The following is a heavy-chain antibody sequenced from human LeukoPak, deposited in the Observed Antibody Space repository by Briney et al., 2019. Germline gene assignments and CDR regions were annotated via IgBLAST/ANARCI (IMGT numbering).Heavy chain of an antibody. J-gene: IGHJ4*02. Sequence: SVKVSCKASGYTFTSYGISWVRQAPGQGLEWMGWISAYNGNTNYAQKLQGRVTMTTDTSTSTAYMELRSLRSDDTAVYYCARVPLVAATLYFDYWGQGTLVTVSS. D-gene: IGHD2-15*01. V-gene: IGHV1-18*01. CDR1: GYTFTSYG. CDR2: ISAYNGNT. CDR3: ARVPLVAATLYFDY.